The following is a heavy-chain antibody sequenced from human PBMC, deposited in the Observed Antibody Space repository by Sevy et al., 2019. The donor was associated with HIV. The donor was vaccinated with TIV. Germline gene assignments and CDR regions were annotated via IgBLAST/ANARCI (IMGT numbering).Heavy chain of an antibody. D-gene: IGHD6-13*01. V-gene: IGHV3-30-3*01. CDR2: ISYDGSNK. CDR3: AREGERQQLDY. J-gene: IGHJ4*02. Sequence: GGSLRLSCAASGFTFSSYAMHWVRQAPGKGLEWVAVISYDGSNKYYADSVKGRFTISRDNSKNTLYLQMNSLRAEDMAVYYCAREGERQQLDYWGQGTLVTVSS. CDR1: GFTFSSYA.